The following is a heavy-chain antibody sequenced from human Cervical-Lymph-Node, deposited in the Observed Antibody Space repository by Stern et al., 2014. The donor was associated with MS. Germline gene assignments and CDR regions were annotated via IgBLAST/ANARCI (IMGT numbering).Heavy chain of an antibody. V-gene: IGHV1-46*01. CDR1: GYSFIASY. CDR2: IYPSNSPT. J-gene: IGHJ4*02. D-gene: IGHD7-27*01. CDR3: ARDGGHWDFDY. Sequence: QDQLVQSGAEVKKPGASVTVSCKASGYSFIASYIHWMRQAPGQGLEWLGVIYPSNSPTNYAQIFQGRVTMTRDTSTTTVYMELSSLKSEDTAVYYCARDGGHWDFDYWGQGTLVTVSS.